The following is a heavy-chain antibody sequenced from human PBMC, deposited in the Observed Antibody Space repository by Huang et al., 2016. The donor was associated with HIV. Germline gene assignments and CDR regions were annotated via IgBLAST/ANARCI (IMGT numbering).Heavy chain of an antibody. Sequence: EVQLVESGGGLVKPGGSLRLSCAASGFTFSSYSRNWVRQAPGKGREWVSSISSSSSYIYYADSVKGRFTISRDNAKNSLYLQMNSLRAEDTAVYYCASEIAAASIDYWGQGTLVTVSS. CDR1: GFTFSSYS. J-gene: IGHJ4*02. V-gene: IGHV3-21*01. D-gene: IGHD6-13*01. CDR2: ISSSSSYI. CDR3: ASEIAAASIDY.